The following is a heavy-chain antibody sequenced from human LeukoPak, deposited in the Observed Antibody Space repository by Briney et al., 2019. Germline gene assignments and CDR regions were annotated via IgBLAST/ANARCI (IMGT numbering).Heavy chain of an antibody. J-gene: IGHJ4*02. CDR1: GGSIRSSSYY. Sequence: ASETLSLTCTVSGGSIRSSSYYWSWIRQPAGKGLEWIGRIYISGSTNYNPSLKSRVTMSVDTSKNQFSLKLSSVTAADTAVYYCARDRGTWNDDGFDYWGQGTLVTVSS. V-gene: IGHV4-61*02. CDR3: ARDRGTWNDDGFDY. CDR2: IYISGST. D-gene: IGHD1-1*01.